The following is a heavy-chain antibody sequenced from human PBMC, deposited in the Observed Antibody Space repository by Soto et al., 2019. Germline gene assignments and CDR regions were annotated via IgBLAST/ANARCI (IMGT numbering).Heavy chain of an antibody. V-gene: IGHV5-10-1*01. Sequence: GESLKTSCKGSGYSFTSYWIIWVRQMPGKGLGWMGRIDPSDPYTNYSPSFQGHVTISADKSISTAYLQWSSLKASDTAMYYCARLLAARFRGGMDVWGQGTTVTVSS. J-gene: IGHJ6*02. CDR2: IDPSDPYT. D-gene: IGHD6-6*01. CDR1: GYSFTSYW. CDR3: ARLLAARFRGGMDV.